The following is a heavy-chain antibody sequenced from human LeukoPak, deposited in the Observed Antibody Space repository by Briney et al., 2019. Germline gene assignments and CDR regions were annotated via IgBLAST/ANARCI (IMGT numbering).Heavy chain of an antibody. D-gene: IGHD7-27*01. CDR3: AKDRLGIDY. CDR1: GFAFSRYG. CDR2: LQYDGSVE. Sequence: GGSLRLSCVASGFAFSRYGIHWVRQAPGKGLEWVTFLQYDGSVEFYADSVKGRFTISRDNSKNTRYLQMNSLRAEDTAVYYCAKDRLGIDYWGQGTLVTVSS. J-gene: IGHJ4*02. V-gene: IGHV3-30*02.